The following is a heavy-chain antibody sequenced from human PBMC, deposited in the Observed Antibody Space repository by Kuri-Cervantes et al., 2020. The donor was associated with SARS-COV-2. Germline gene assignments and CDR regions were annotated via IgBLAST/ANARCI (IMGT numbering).Heavy chain of an antibody. CDR2: IYWNDDK. CDR1: GLSLSTSGVG. J-gene: IGHJ6*02. CDR3: ASIAARRVSYYYYGMDV. V-gene: IGHV2-5*01. Sequence: SGPTLVKPTQNLTLTCPFSGLSLSTSGVGVGWIRQPSGKALEWLALIYWNDDKRYSPSLKSRLTITKDTSKNQVVLTMTNMDPVDTATYYCASIAARRVSYYYYGMDVWGQGTTVTVSS. D-gene: IGHD6-6*01.